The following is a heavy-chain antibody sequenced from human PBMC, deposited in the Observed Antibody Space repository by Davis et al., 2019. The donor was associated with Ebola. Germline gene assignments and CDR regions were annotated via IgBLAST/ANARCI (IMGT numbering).Heavy chain of an antibody. D-gene: IGHD3-10*01. V-gene: IGHV1-18*04. J-gene: IGHJ4*02. Sequence: AASVKVSCKASGYTFTSYGITWVRQAPGQGLEWMGWINPHNGNTNYAQNVQGRVTMTTDTSTSTVYMELSSLRSEDTAVYYCARAGYGSPSLLDYWGQGTLVTVSS. CDR2: INPHNGNT. CDR1: GYTFTSYG. CDR3: ARAGYGSPSLLDY.